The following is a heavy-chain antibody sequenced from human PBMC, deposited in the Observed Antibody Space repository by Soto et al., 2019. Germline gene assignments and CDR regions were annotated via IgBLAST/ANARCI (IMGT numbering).Heavy chain of an antibody. CDR3: ARVAAASWFDP. CDR2: IYYSGST. D-gene: IGHD6-13*01. J-gene: IGHJ5*02. V-gene: IGHV4-59*01. Sequence: PSETLSLTCTVSGGSISSYYWSWIRQPPGKGLEWIGYIYYSGSTNHNPSLKSRVTISVDTSKNQFSLKLSSVTAADTAVYYCARVAAASWFDPWGQGTLVTVSS. CDR1: GGSISSYY.